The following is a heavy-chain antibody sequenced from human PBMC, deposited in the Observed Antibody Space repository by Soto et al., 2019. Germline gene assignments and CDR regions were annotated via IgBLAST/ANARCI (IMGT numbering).Heavy chain of an antibody. CDR1: GGSFSGYY. CDR3: ARGAPYYAYNWFDY. Sequence: SETLSLTCAVYGGSFSGYYWSWIRQPPGKGLEWIGEINHSGSTNYNPSLKSRVTISVDTSKNQFSLKLSSVTAADTAVYYCARGAPYYAYNWFDYWGQGTLVTVSS. J-gene: IGHJ5*01. D-gene: IGHD1-26*01. CDR2: INHSGST. V-gene: IGHV4-34*01.